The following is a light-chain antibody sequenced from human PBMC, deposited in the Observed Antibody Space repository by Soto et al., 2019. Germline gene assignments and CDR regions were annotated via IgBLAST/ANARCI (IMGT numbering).Light chain of an antibody. Sequence: EIVMAQSPATLSVSPGERATLSFRASQSVGSNLAWYQQKPGQAPRLLIYGASTRVTGIPDRFSGSGSGTDFTLTISRLEPEDFAVYYCQQYGSLSWTFGQGTKVDIK. V-gene: IGKV3-20*01. CDR2: GAS. J-gene: IGKJ1*01. CDR3: QQYGSLSWT. CDR1: QSVGSN.